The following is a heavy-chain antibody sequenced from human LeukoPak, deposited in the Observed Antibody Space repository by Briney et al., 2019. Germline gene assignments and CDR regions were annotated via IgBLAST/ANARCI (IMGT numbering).Heavy chain of an antibody. J-gene: IGHJ4*02. Sequence: GASVKVSCKASGYTFTSYGISWVRQAPGQGLEWMGWISAYNGNTNYAQKLQGRVTMTTDTSTSTAYMELRSLRSDDTAVYYCARELVNYYDSSGCYYWGQGTLVTVSS. V-gene: IGHV1-18*01. D-gene: IGHD3-22*01. CDR3: ARELVNYYDSSGCYY. CDR1: GYTFTSYG. CDR2: ISAYNGNT.